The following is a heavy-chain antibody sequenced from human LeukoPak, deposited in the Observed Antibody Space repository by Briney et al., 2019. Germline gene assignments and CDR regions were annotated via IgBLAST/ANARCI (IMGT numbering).Heavy chain of an antibody. CDR3: ARRSPVPPDY. CDR2: IYHSGST. CDR1: GYSISSGYY. V-gene: IGHV4-38-2*02. Sequence: SETLSLTCTVSGYSISSGYYWGWIRPPPGKGLEWIGSIYHSGSTYYNPSLKSRVTISVDTSKNQFSLKLSSVTAADTAVYYCARRSPVPPDYWGQGTLVTVSS. J-gene: IGHJ4*02. D-gene: IGHD5-24*01.